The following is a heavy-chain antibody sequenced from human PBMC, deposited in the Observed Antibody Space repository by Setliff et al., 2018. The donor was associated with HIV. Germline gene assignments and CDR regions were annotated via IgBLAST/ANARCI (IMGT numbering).Heavy chain of an antibody. D-gene: IGHD2-2*01. CDR2: IEQDGSEK. Sequence: GGSLRLSCAASGFSLSYYRMNWVRQAPGKGLEWVANIEQDGSEKYCVDSVKGRFTISRDNAKNSLYLQMNSLGAEDTAVYYCARGRRVSSNYYYYYYMDVWGKGTTVTVSS. J-gene: IGHJ6*03. V-gene: IGHV3-7*03. CDR3: ARGRRVSSNYYYYYYMDV. CDR1: GFSLSYYR.